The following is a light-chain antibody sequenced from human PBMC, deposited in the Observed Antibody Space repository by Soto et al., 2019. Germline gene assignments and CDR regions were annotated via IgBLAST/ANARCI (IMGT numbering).Light chain of an antibody. CDR1: SSDVGSYKY. Sequence: QSVLTQPRSVSGSPGQSVTISCTGTSSDVGSYKYVSWYQHHPGKAPKLMMFDVNKRPSGVPDRFSGSNSGNAASLTISGLQPADEADYFCCSFVDSDTVMFGGGTKLTVL. V-gene: IGLV2-11*01. CDR2: DVN. J-gene: IGLJ3*02. CDR3: CSFVDSDTVM.